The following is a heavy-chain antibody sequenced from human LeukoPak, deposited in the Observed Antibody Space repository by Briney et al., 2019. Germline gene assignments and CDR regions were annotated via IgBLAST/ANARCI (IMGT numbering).Heavy chain of an antibody. CDR1: GGTFSSYA. V-gene: IGHV1-69*04. CDR2: IIPILGIA. J-gene: IGHJ4*02. Sequence: SVKVSCKASGGTFSSYAISWVRQAPGQGLEWMGRIIPILGIANYAQKFQGRVTITADKSTSTAYMELSSLRSEDTAVYYCARAGLLFRTYYFDYWGQGTLVTVSS. CDR3: ARAGLLFRTYYFDY. D-gene: IGHD3-3*01.